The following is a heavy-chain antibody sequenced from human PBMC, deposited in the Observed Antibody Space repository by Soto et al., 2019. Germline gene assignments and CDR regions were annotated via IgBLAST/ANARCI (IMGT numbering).Heavy chain of an antibody. D-gene: IGHD6-6*01. J-gene: IGHJ4*02. Sequence: ESGGDLVQPGGSLRLSCAASGFTFSNFAMSWVRQAPGKGLEWVSVISGGGGTTYYADSVKGRFTISRDNSKNTLYLQMDSLRAEDTALYYCAKAMSTPSRPRNYFDYWGQGTLVTVSS. CDR3: AKAMSTPSRPRNYFDY. CDR1: GFTFSNFA. CDR2: ISGGGGTT. V-gene: IGHV3-23*01.